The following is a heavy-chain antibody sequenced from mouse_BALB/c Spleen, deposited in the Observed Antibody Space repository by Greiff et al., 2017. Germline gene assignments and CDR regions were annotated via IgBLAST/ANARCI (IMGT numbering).Heavy chain of an antibody. CDR3: TRRGATDLFAY. CDR2: INPSNGGT. D-gene: IGHD3-1*01. V-gene: IGHV1S81*02. CDR1: GYTFTSYY. Sequence: VKLVESGAELVKPGASVKLSCKASGYTFTSYYMYWVKQRPGQGLEWIGEINPSNGGTNYNEKFKSKATLTGDKSSSTAYMQLSSLTSEDSAVSSCTRRGATDLFAYWGQGTLVTVSA. J-gene: IGHJ3*01.